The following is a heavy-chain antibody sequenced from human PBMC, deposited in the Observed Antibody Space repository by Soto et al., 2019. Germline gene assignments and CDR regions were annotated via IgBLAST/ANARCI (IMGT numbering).Heavy chain of an antibody. J-gene: IGHJ4*02. Sequence: SETLSLTCDVSGYSISRGYYWNWIRQSPGKGLEWLGCVYHNGVAFYNPSLKSRLRLTPDTSKNRFSLTLTSVAAADTAVHFCARGVTGTLDFWGQGTLVTVSS. CDR1: GYSISRGYY. CDR2: VYHNGVA. CDR3: ARGVTGTLDF. V-gene: IGHV4-38-2*01. D-gene: IGHD1-20*01.